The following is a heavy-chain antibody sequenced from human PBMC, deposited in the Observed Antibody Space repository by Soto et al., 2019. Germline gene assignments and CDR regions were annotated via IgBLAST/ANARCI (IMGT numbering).Heavy chain of an antibody. V-gene: IGHV1-69*13. CDR3: ARDPDYGDARYYYYGMDV. CDR2: IIPIFGTA. CDR1: GGTFSSYA. Sequence: VASVKVSCKASGGTFSSYAISWVRQAPGQGLEWMGGIIPIFGTANYAQKFQGRVTITADESTSTAYMELSSLRSEDTAVYYCARDPDYGDARYYYYGMDVWGQGTTVTVSS. D-gene: IGHD4-17*01. J-gene: IGHJ6*02.